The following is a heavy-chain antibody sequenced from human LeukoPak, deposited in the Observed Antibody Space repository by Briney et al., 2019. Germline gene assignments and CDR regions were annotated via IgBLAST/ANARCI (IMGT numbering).Heavy chain of an antibody. Sequence: GGSLRLSCAASGFTFSGAWMSWVRQAPGKGLEWVGRIKSKRDGGTTDYAAPVKGRFTISRDDSKSTLYLQMNSLKTEDTAMYYCSTVPVVTAIWGQGTLVTVSS. CDR2: IKSKRDGGTT. CDR1: GFTFSGAW. J-gene: IGHJ4*02. V-gene: IGHV3-15*01. CDR3: STVPVVTAI. D-gene: IGHD2-21*02.